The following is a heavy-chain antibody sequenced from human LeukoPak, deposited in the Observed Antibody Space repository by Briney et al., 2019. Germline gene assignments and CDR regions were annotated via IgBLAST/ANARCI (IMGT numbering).Heavy chain of an antibody. Sequence: SQTLSLTCAVYGGSFSGYYWSWIRQPPGKGLEWIGEINHSGSTNYNPSLKSRVTISVDTSKNQFSLKLSSVTAADTAVYYCARGAAPYYYGSGTSRGYFDYWGQGTLVTVSS. CDR1: GGSFSGYY. D-gene: IGHD3-10*01. V-gene: IGHV4-34*01. J-gene: IGHJ4*02. CDR2: INHSGST. CDR3: ARGAAPYYYGSGTSRGYFDY.